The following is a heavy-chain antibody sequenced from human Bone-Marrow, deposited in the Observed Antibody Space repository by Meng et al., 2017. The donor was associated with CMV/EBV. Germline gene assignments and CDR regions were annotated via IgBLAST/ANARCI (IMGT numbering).Heavy chain of an antibody. CDR1: GYTLTELS. D-gene: IGHD1-26*01. V-gene: IGHV1-24*01. Sequence: ASVKVSCKVSGYTLTELSMHWVRQAPGKGLEWMGGFDPEDGETIYAQKFQGRVTMTEDTSTDTAYMELSSLRSEDTAVYYCARGRSGSYYGGHYFDYWGQGTLVTVSS. CDR2: FDPEDGET. J-gene: IGHJ4*02. CDR3: ARGRSGSYYGGHYFDY.